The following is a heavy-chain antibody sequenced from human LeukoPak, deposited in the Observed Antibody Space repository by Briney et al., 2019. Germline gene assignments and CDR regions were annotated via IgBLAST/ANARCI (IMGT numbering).Heavy chain of an antibody. J-gene: IGHJ4*02. CDR2: IYYSGST. CDR1: GGSISSSSYY. CDR3: ARQGIVGATTGRRADIDY. Sequence: SETLSLTCTVSGGSISSSSYYWGWIRQPPGKGLEWIGSIYYSGSTYYNPSLKSRVTISVDTSKNQFSLKLSSVTAADTAVYYCARQGIVGATTGRRADIDYWGQGTLVTVSS. D-gene: IGHD1-26*01. V-gene: IGHV4-39*01.